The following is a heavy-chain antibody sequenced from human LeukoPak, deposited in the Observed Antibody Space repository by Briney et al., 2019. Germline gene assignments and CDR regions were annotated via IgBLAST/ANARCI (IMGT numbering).Heavy chain of an antibody. CDR1: GFTFSTYA. CDR2: ISGSGGST. Sequence: GGSLRLSCAASGFTFSTYAMSWVRQAPGKGLEWVSTISGSGGSTYYADSVKGRFTISRDNSKNTLYLQMNSLRAEDTAVYYCAKDRTIFCQVLFDYWGQGTLVTVSS. CDR3: AKDRTIFCQVLFDY. J-gene: IGHJ4*02. V-gene: IGHV3-23*01. D-gene: IGHD3-9*01.